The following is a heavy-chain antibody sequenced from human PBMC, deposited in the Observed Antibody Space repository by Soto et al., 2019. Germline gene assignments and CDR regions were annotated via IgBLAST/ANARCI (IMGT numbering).Heavy chain of an antibody. Sequence: PSETLSLTCAVSGGSITSVGYSWSWIRQAPGKGLEWLGYIYQSGSAYYNPSLKSRVTISIDKSKNQFSLKLSSVTAADTAVYFCARSREMYYYDNSAYYAHWGQGTLVT. CDR3: ARSREMYYYDNSAYYAH. CDR1: GGSITSVGYS. CDR2: IYQSGSA. V-gene: IGHV4-30-2*02. J-gene: IGHJ4*02. D-gene: IGHD3-22*01.